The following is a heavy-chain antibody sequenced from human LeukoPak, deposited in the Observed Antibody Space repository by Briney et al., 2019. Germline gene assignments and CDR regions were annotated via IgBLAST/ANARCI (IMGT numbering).Heavy chain of an antibody. CDR2: ISGSGGST. Sequence: PGGSLRLSCAASGFTFSSYAMSWVRQAPGKGLEWVSAISGSGGSTYYADSVKGRFTISRGNSKNTLYLQMDSLRAEDTAVYYCAKENYPEDSSGYKAFDIWGQGTMVTVSS. CDR3: AKENYPEDSSGYKAFDI. CDR1: GFTFSSYA. D-gene: IGHD3-22*01. J-gene: IGHJ3*02. V-gene: IGHV3-23*01.